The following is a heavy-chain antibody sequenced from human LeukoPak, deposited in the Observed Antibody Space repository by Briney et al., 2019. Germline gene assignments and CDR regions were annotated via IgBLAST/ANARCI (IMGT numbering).Heavy chain of an antibody. V-gene: IGHV4-34*01. CDR3: ARGLSAIVF. CDR1: GGSFSGYY. Sequence: SEILSLTCAVYGGSFSGYYWSWIHQPPGKGLEWIGEINRSGSTNYNPSLKSRVTISVDTSKNQFSLKLTSVTAADTAVYYCARGLSAIVFWGQGTLVTVSS. J-gene: IGHJ4*02. D-gene: IGHD2-15*01. CDR2: INRSGST.